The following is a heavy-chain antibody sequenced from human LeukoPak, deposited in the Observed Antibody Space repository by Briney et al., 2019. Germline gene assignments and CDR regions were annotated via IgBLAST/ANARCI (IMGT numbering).Heavy chain of an antibody. Sequence: PGGSLRLSCAASGFSFTDYWMHWVRQAPGKGLVWVSHINSDGSATRYADSVKGRFTISRDNAMNTLYVQVNSLGTEDTAAYYCAKGSYYDSSGSFYFDYWGQGTLVTVSS. D-gene: IGHD3-22*01. CDR3: AKGSYYDSSGSFYFDY. CDR2: INSDGSAT. CDR1: GFSFTDYW. V-gene: IGHV3-74*01. J-gene: IGHJ4*02.